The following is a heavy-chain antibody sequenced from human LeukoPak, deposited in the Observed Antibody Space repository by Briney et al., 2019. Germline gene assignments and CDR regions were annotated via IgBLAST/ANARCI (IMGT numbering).Heavy chain of an antibody. D-gene: IGHD3-3*01. CDR1: GFTFSSYS. J-gene: IGHJ3*02. CDR3: ARDPGNGYDAFDI. V-gene: IGHV3-21*01. CDR2: ISSSSSYI. Sequence: GGSLRLSCAASGFTFSSYSMNWVRQAPGKGLEWVSSISSSSSYIYYADSVKGRFTISRDNAKNSLYLQMNSLRAEDTVVYYCARDPGNGYDAFDIWGQGTMVTVSS.